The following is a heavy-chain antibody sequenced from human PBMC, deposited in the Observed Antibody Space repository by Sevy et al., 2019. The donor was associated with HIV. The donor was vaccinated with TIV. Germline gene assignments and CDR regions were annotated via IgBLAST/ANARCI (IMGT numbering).Heavy chain of an antibody. J-gene: IGHJ4*02. V-gene: IGHV3-30*04. CDR2: ISYDGSNK. D-gene: IGHD3-10*01. CDR1: GFTFSSYA. CDR3: ARDSGSLTSYFDY. Sequence: GGSLRLSCAASGFTFSSYAMHWVRQAPGKGLEWVAVISYDGSNKYYADSLKGRFTISRDNSKNTLYLQMNSLRAEDTAVYYCARDSGSLTSYFDYWGQGTLVTVSS.